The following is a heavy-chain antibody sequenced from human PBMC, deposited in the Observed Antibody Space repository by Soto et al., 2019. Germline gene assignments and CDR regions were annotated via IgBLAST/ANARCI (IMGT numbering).Heavy chain of an antibody. CDR2: INHSGST. CDR1: GGSFSGYY. D-gene: IGHD3-3*01. V-gene: IGHV4-34*01. CDR3: ARGGLRITIFGVVIMGPSFGMDV. J-gene: IGHJ6*02. Sequence: SETLSLTCAVYGGSFSGYYWSWIRQPPGKGLEWIGEINHSGSTNYNPSLKSRVTISVDTSKNQFSLKLSSVTAADTAVYYCARGGLRITIFGVVIMGPSFGMDVWGQGTTVTVSS.